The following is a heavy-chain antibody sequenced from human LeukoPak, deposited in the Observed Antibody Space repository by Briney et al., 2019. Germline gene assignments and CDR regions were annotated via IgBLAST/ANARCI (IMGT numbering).Heavy chain of an antibody. CDR2: INPNSGGT. V-gene: IGHV1-2*02. CDR1: GYTFTGYY. Sequence: ASVKVSCKASGYTFTGYYILWVRQAPGQGLDWMGWINPNSGGTNYAQKFQGRVTMTRDTSISTAYMELSRLRSDDTAVYYCARDNFGYFDYWGQGTLVTVSS. CDR3: ARDNFGYFDY. J-gene: IGHJ4*02. D-gene: IGHD3-10*01.